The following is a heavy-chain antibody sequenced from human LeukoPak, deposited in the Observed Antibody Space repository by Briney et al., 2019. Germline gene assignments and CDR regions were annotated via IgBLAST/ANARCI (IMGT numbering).Heavy chain of an antibody. CDR2: ISGSGGST. CDR1: GFTFDDYA. J-gene: IGHJ4*02. D-gene: IGHD4-17*01. CDR3: AKNRYGDYDVDY. Sequence: PGRSLRLSCAASGFTFDDYAMHWVRQAPGKGLEWVSAISGSGGSTYYADSVKGRFTISRDNSKNTLYLQMNSLRAEDTAVYYCAKNRYGDYDVDYWGQGTLVTVSS. V-gene: IGHV3-23*01.